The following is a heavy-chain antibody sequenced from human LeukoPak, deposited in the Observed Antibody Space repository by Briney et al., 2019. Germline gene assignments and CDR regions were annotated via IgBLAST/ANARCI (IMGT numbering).Heavy chain of an antibody. J-gene: IGHJ3*02. CDR1: GGSISSSSYY. V-gene: IGHV4-39*07. D-gene: IGHD2/OR15-2a*01. Sequence: SGTLSLTCTVSGGSISSSSYYWSWIRQPPGKGLEWIGEINHSGSTNYNPSLKSRVTISVDTSKNQFSLKLSSVTAADTAVYYCARVIGWGAFDIWGQGTMVTVSS. CDR3: ARVIGWGAFDI. CDR2: INHSGST.